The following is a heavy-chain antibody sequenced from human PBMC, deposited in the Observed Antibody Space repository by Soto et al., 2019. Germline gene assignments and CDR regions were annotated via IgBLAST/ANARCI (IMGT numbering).Heavy chain of an antibody. V-gene: IGHV3-7*01. Sequence: PGGSLRLSCVASEFTFTNFWMTWVRQAPGKGLEWVATIKPDGSTKFHVDSVRGRFTVSRDNAYNSLYLQMDSLRAEDTAVYYCARDPFDYWGQGILVTVSS. CDR1: EFTFTNFW. J-gene: IGHJ4*02. CDR3: ARDPFDY. CDR2: IKPDGSTK.